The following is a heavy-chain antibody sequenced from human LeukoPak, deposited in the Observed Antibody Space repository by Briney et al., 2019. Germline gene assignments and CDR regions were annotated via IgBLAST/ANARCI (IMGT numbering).Heavy chain of an antibody. CDR2: IYSGGST. Sequence: GGSLRLSCAASGFTVSSNYMSWVRQAPGKGLEWVSVIYSGGSTYYADSVKGRFTISRDNSKNTLYLQMNSLRAEDTAVYYCARDRGGVYSRGVHAFDIWGQGTMVTVSS. J-gene: IGHJ3*02. CDR3: ARDRGGVYSRGVHAFDI. CDR1: GFTVSSNY. D-gene: IGHD6-13*01. V-gene: IGHV3-53*01.